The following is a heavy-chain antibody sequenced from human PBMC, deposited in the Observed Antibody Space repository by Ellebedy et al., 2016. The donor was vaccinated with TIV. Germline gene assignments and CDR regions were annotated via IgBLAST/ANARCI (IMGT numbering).Heavy chain of an antibody. D-gene: IGHD3-22*01. CDR1: GGTFNNYA. Sequence: AASVKVSCKASGGTFNNYAINWVRHAPGQGLEWMGGIIPIFVTPNYARKFLGRVTITADESTRTAYMEMRGLRSEDTDVYYCARFSEGSSGPDYWGQGTLVTVSS. CDR2: IIPIFVTP. J-gene: IGHJ4*02. CDR3: ARFSEGSSGPDY. V-gene: IGHV1-69*13.